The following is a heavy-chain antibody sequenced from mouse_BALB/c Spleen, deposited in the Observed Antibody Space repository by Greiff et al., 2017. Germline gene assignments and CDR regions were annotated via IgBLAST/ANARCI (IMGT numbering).Heavy chain of an antibody. D-gene: IGHD4-1*01. Sequence: EVKVEQSGGGLVQPGGSLRLSCATSGFTFTDYYMSWVRQPPGKALEWLGCIRNKANGYTTEYSASVKGRFTISRDNSQCILYLQMNTLRAEDSATYYWSIGSWDDAMDYWGQGTSVTVSS. CDR1: GFTFTDYY. CDR3: SIGSWDDAMDY. J-gene: IGHJ4*01. CDR2: IRNKANGYTT. V-gene: IGHV7-3*02.